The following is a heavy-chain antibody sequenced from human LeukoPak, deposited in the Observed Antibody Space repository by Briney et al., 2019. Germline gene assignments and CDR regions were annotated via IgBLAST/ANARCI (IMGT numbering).Heavy chain of an antibody. CDR2: INPNSGGT. Sequence: GASVKVSCKASGYTFTGYYMHWVRQAPGQGLERMGWINPNSGGTNYAQKFQGRVTMTRDTSISTAYMELSRLRSDDTAVYCATTNDGGGYQWGDFFDFWGQGTLVTVSS. CDR3: TTNDGGGYQWGDFFDF. CDR1: GYTFTGYY. D-gene: IGHD3-22*01. V-gene: IGHV1-2*02. J-gene: IGHJ4*02.